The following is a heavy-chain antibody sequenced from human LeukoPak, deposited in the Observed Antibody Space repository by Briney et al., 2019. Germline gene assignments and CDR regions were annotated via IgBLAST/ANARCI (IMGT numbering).Heavy chain of an antibody. J-gene: IGHJ4*02. V-gene: IGHV4-59*01. CDR3: ARSGELTENFDY. Sequence: PSETLSLTCTVSGGSISSYYWSWIRQPPGKGLELIGYIYYSGSTNYNPSLKSRVTISVDTSKNQFSLKLSSVTAADTAVYYCARSGELTENFDYWGQGTLVTVSS. D-gene: IGHD1-26*01. CDR1: GGSISSYY. CDR2: IYYSGST.